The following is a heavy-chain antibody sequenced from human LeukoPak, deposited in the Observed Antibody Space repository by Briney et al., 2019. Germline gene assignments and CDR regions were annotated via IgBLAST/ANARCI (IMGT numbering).Heavy chain of an antibody. CDR2: INSDGSST. D-gene: IGHD3-22*01. CDR3: ARPDYYDNPDDAFDI. J-gene: IGHJ3*02. CDR1: GFTFSSYW. Sequence: GGSLRLSCAASGFTFSSYWMHWVRQAPGKGLVWVSRINSDGSSTSYADSVKGRFTISRDNAKNTLYLQMNSLRAEDTAVYYCARPDYYDNPDDAFDIWGQGTMVTVSS. V-gene: IGHV3-74*01.